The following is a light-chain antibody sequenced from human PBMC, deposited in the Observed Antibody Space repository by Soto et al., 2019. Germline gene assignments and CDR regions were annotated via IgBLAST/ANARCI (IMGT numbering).Light chain of an antibody. Sequence: DIQMTQSPSTLSAYVGDRVTITCRAGQGINDWLAWYQQKPGKAPKLLIYDAATLEDGVSSRFSGSRSGTEFTLTFSRLQPDDFATYYCQLYDGYQFAGGTKVEI. V-gene: IGKV1-5*01. CDR3: QLYDGYQ. J-gene: IGKJ4*02. CDR1: QGINDW. CDR2: DAA.